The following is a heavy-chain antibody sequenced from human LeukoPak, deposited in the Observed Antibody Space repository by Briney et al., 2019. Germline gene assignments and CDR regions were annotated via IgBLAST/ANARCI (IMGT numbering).Heavy chain of an antibody. CDR3: AKDPGASVSGFYMDV. V-gene: IGHV3-30*02. CDR1: GFTFRNYG. J-gene: IGHJ6*03. D-gene: IGHD2-8*02. Sequence: GGSLRLSCATSGFTFRNYGMHWVRQATGKGLEWVSFIWRDGNNRFYADSVKGRFTISRDNSKKMLYLQMDTLGAEDTALYYCAKDPGASVSGFYMDVWGKGTTVIVSS. CDR2: IWRDGNNR.